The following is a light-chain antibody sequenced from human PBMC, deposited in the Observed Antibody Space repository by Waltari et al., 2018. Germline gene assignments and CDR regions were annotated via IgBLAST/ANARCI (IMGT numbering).Light chain of an antibody. V-gene: IGLV2-14*01. Sequence: QSALTQPASVSGSPGQPITISCGGTSSDIGVYKYVSWYQQYSGKAPKLIIYEVTTRPSGVSNRFSGSKSGNTASLTISGLQAEDEADYYCASYTSSNTWVFGGGTKLTVL. CDR3: ASYTSSNTWV. J-gene: IGLJ3*02. CDR2: EVT. CDR1: SSDIGVYKY.